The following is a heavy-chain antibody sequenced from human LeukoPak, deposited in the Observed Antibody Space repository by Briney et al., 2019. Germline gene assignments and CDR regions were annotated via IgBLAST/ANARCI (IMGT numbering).Heavy chain of an antibody. V-gene: IGHV3-74*01. CDR1: GFTFRSYW. Sequence: GGSLRLSCTASGFTFRSYWMHWVRQVPGKGLVWVSRINRDGSNIVYADSVEGRFTISRDNAKNTLSLQMNSLRAEDTAVYYCVRDTSSSFDYWGQGTLVTVSS. J-gene: IGHJ4*02. D-gene: IGHD6-6*01. CDR2: INRDGSNI. CDR3: VRDTSSSFDY.